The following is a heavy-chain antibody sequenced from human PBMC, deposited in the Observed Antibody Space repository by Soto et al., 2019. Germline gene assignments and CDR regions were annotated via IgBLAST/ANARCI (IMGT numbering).Heavy chain of an antibody. D-gene: IGHD1-26*01. V-gene: IGHV3-11*01. Sequence: GGSLRLSCAASGFTFSDYYMTWIRQAPGKGLEWVSFISSSAHTIYYADSVKGRFTISRDNAKNSLYLQVDSLRAEDTAVYYCARAVGLYYMDVWGKGTKVTVSS. CDR2: ISSSAHTI. J-gene: IGHJ6*03. CDR3: ARAVGLYYMDV. CDR1: GFTFSDYY.